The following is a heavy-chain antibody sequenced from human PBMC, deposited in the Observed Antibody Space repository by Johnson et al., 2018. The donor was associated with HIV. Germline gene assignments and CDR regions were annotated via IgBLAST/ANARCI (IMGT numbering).Heavy chain of an antibody. D-gene: IGHD5-18*01. CDR1: GFTFSDHY. CDR3: AKEDGYSYGSDAFDI. Sequence: EVQLVESGGGLVQPGGSLRLSCATSGFTFSDHYMDWVRQAPGKGLEWVGRTRNKANSYTTEYAASVKGRFTISRDDSKNSLYLQMNSLKTEDTAVYYGAKEDGYSYGSDAFDIWGQGTMVTVSS. V-gene: IGHV3-72*01. CDR2: TRNKANSYTT. J-gene: IGHJ3*02.